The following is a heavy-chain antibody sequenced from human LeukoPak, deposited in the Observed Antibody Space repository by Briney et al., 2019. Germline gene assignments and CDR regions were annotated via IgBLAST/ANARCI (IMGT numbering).Heavy chain of an antibody. J-gene: IGHJ4*02. D-gene: IGHD6-6*01. CDR1: GFTFSSYS. Sequence: PGGSLRLSCAASGFTFSSYSMNWVRQAPGKGLEWVSYISNTGSTIYYADSVRGRFTISRENAKNSLYLHMNSLRTEDTAVYYCARGPYSSSNYFDYWGQGTLVTVSS. CDR2: ISNTGSTI. V-gene: IGHV3-48*01. CDR3: ARGPYSSSNYFDY.